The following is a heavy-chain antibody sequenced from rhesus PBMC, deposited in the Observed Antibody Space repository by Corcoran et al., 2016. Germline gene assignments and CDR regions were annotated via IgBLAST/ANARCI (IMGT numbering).Heavy chain of an antibody. Sequence: QVTLKESGPALVKPTQTLTLTCTFSGFSLSTSGMRVSWIRQPPGKALEWLARNDWDDDKYYSTSLKSRLTISKETSKNQVVLTMTNMDPVDTATYYCARIGHSSGLYYFDYGGQGVLVTVSS. CDR3: ARIGHSSGLYYFDY. V-gene: IGHV2S2*01. CDR2: NDWDDDK. J-gene: IGHJ4*01. D-gene: IGHD6-31*01. CDR1: GFSLSTSGMR.